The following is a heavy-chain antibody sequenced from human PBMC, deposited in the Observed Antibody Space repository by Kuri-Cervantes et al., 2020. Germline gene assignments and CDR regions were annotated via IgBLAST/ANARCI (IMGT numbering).Heavy chain of an antibody. V-gene: IGHV3-30-3*01. CDR3: ARRPGSRSIAAAGTYYFDY. CDR2: ISYDGSNK. Sequence: GGSLRLSCAASGFTFSSYAMHWVRQAPGKGLEWVAVISYDGSNKYYADSVKGRFTISRDNSKNTLYLQMNSLRAEDTAVYYCARRPGSRSIAAAGTYYFDYWGQGTLVPSPQ. CDR1: GFTFSSYA. J-gene: IGHJ4*02. D-gene: IGHD6-13*01.